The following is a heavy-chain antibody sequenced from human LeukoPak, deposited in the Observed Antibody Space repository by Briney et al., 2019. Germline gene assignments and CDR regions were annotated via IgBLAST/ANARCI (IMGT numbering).Heavy chain of an antibody. J-gene: IGHJ4*02. CDR3: ATQIAAAGTFIDY. Sequence: SETLSLTCTVSGGSISSYYWSWILQPPGKGLEWIGYIYTSGSTNYNPSLKSRVTISVDTSKNQFSLKLSSVTAADTAVYYCATQIAAAGTFIDYWGQGTLVTVSS. V-gene: IGHV4-4*09. CDR1: GGSISSYY. D-gene: IGHD6-13*01. CDR2: IYTSGST.